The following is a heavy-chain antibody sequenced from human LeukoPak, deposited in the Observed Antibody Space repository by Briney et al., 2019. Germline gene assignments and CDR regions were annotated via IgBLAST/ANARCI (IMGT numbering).Heavy chain of an antibody. J-gene: IGHJ4*02. CDR3: ARDSGALATGFYYYFDY. Sequence: SQTLSLTCAISGDSVSSNSAAWTWLRQSPSRGLEWLGSTYYKSKWYNDYAVSVKSRITINPDTSKNQFSLQLNSLTPEDTAVYYCARDSGALATGFYYYFDYWGQGTLVTVSS. D-gene: IGHD1-1*01. V-gene: IGHV6-1*01. CDR1: GDSVSSNSAA. CDR2: TYYKSKWYN.